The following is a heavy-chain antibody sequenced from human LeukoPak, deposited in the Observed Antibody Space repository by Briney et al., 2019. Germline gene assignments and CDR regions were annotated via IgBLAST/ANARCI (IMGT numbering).Heavy chain of an antibody. D-gene: IGHD2/OR15-2a*01. J-gene: IGHJ4*02. V-gene: IGHV4-39*01. CDR3: ATFYGLRRIDY. CDR2: XXXSGST. CDR1: GGSISSSNYH. Sequence: SETLSLTCTVSGGSISSSNYHXXXXRQPPGXXXEWXXXXXXSGSTYXXPSXXXRVXXXXDTSKSQFSLKLSSVTAADTAVYYCATFYGLRRIDYWGQGTLVTVPS.